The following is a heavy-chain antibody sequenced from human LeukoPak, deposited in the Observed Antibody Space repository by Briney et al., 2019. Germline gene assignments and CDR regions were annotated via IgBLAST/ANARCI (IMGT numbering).Heavy chain of an antibody. Sequence: APVKVSCKASGYTFTSYGVSWVRQAPGQGLEWMGWISAYNGNTNYAQKLQGRVTMTTDTSTSTAYMELRSLRSDDTAVYYCARDPRDVGGYYYYVMDVWGQGTTVTVSS. CDR2: ISAYNGNT. D-gene: IGHD1-26*01. V-gene: IGHV1-18*01. CDR1: GYTFTSYG. J-gene: IGHJ6*02. CDR3: ARDPRDVGGYYYYVMDV.